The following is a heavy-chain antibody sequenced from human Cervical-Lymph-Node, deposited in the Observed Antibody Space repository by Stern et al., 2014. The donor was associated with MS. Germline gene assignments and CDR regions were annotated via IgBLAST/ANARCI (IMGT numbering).Heavy chain of an antibody. CDR1: GFTFSSDW. CDR3: ARAMSAMVRGVTDY. J-gene: IGHJ4*02. D-gene: IGHD3-10*01. V-gene: IGHV3-74*02. CDR2: IDSDGSTT. Sequence: EVQLVESGGGLVQPGGSLRLSCAASGFTFSSDWMHWVRQAPGKGLVWVSRIDSDGSTTSYEDSVKGRFTISRDNAKNTVYLQMNSLRAEDTAVYYCARAMSAMVRGVTDYWGQGTLVTVSS.